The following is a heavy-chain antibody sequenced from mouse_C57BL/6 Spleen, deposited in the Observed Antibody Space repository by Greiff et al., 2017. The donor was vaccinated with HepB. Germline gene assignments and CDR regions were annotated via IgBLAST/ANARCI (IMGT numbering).Heavy chain of an antibody. D-gene: IGHD2-1*01. V-gene: IGHV1-76*01. CDR2: IYPGSGNT. Sequence: VQLQQSGAELVRPGASVKLSCKASGYTFTDYYINWVKQRPGQGLEWIARIYPGSGNTYYNEKFKGKATLTAEKSSSTAYMQLSSLTSEDSAVYFCARGTYGTRDYAMDYWGQGTSVTVSS. CDR1: GYTFTDYY. J-gene: IGHJ4*01. CDR3: ARGTYGTRDYAMDY.